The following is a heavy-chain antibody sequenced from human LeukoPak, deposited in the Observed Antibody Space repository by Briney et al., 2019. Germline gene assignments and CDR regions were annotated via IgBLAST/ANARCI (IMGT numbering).Heavy chain of an antibody. CDR1: GLTFYMYA. J-gene: IGHJ5*01. CDR3: AKDRPNFHENSGHYYRRDGDS. D-gene: IGHD3-22*01. Sequence: GGSLRLSCQASGLTFYMYAMSWVRQAPGKGPEWVASMCGTAGCTFYPDSVKGRFTISRDNSKNVLYLRMNSLTAEDTAIYYCAKDRPNFHENSGHYYRRDGDSWGQGTLVTVSS. V-gene: IGHV3-23*01. CDR2: MCGTAGCT.